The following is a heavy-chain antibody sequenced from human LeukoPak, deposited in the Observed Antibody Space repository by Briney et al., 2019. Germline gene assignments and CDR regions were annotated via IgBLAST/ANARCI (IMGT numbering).Heavy chain of an antibody. CDR1: GGSFSGYY. Sequence: PSETLSLTCAVYGGSFSGYYWSWIRQPPGKGLEWIGYIYYSGSTNYNPSLKSRVTISVDTSKNQFSLKLSSVTAADTAVYYCARWFYYDSSGYYSPLWGQGTLVTVSS. D-gene: IGHD3-22*01. CDR3: ARWFYYDSSGYYSPL. J-gene: IGHJ4*02. CDR2: IYYSGST. V-gene: IGHV4-59*01.